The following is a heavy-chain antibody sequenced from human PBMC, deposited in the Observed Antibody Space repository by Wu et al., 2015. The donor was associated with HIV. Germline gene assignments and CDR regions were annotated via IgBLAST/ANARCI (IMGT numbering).Heavy chain of an antibody. CDR1: GYTFTTSD. CDR3: GRRGSWGDRTTIIRGGVDV. CDR2: INPNSGKG. J-gene: IGHJ6*02. D-gene: IGHD3-10*01. V-gene: IGHV1-8*01. Sequence: QVQLVQSGAEVKKPGASVKVSCKASGYTFTTSDIHWVRQASGQGLEWMGWINPNSGKGYYAQRFQGRVIMSRNISTTTAHMELSSLTSEDTAVYYCGRRGSWGDRTTIIRGGVDVWGQGTTVSVSS.